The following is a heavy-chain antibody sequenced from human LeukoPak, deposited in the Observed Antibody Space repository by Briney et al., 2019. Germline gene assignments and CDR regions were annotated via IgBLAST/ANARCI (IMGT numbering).Heavy chain of an antibody. V-gene: IGHV3-64*01. Sequence: PGGCLRLACAAAAFTFSTFSMHWVRQSPGKALECVSSLNSNVGSTYYANSVKGRFTISRDNSKNMLYLQMASLTDEDTAVYYGVRDGLARYTYGYLDYWGQGTLVTVSS. CDR1: AFTFSTFS. D-gene: IGHD5-18*01. CDR3: VRDGLARYTYGYLDY. J-gene: IGHJ4*02. CDR2: LNSNVGST.